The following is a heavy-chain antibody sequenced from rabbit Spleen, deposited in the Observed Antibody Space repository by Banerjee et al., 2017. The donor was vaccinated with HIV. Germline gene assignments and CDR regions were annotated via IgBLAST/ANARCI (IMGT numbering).Heavy chain of an antibody. CDR3: ARDAGTSFSTYGMDL. V-gene: IGHV1S40*01. D-gene: IGHD8-1*01. CDR1: GFSFSFSNY. J-gene: IGHJ6*01. CDR2: IAAGRSGNT. Sequence: QSLEESGGDLVKPGASLTLTCTASGFSFSFSNYMCWVRQPPGKGPEWIACIAAGRSGNTYSATWAKGRFTLSKTSSTTVTLQMTSLTAADTATYFCARDAGTSFSTYGMDLWGPGTLVTVS.